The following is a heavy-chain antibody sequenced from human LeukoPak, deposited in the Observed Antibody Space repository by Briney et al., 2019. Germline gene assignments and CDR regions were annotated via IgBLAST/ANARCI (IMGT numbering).Heavy chain of an antibody. V-gene: IGHV4-59*01. J-gene: IGHJ4*02. Sequence: NPSETLSLTCTVSGGSISSYYWSWIRQPPGKGLEWIGYIYYNGSTNYTPSLKRRVTISLDTSKNQFSLKLRSVTAADTAMYYCARAVVLYYDGSGYSTRFDYWGQGTLVTVSS. CDR1: GGSISSYY. CDR2: IYYNGST. D-gene: IGHD3-22*01. CDR3: ARAVVLYYDGSGYSTRFDY.